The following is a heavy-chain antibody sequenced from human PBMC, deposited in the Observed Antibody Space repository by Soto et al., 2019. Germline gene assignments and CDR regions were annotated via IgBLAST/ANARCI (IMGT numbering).Heavy chain of an antibody. CDR3: ARVPDR. V-gene: IGHV4-30-2*01. D-gene: IGHD2-2*01. Sequence: PSETLSLTCAVSGCSISSGGYSWSSIRQPPGKGLEWIGYIYHSGSTYYNPSLKSRVTIAVDRSKNQFSLKLSSVTAADTAVYYCARVPDRWGQGTLVTVSS. CDR2: IYHSGST. J-gene: IGHJ5*02. CDR1: GCSISSGGYS.